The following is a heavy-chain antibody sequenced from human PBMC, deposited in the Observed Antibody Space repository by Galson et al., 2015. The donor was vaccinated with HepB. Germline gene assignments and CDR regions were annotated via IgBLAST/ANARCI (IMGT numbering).Heavy chain of an antibody. CDR1: GYRFSNYW. J-gene: IGHJ4*02. D-gene: IGHD4-17*01. CDR3: ARHGNGDYDDLDY. CDR2: VYPGDSDT. V-gene: IGHV5-51*01. Sequence: QSGAEVKKPGESLKISCKGSGYRFSNYWIGWVRQMPGKGLEWMGIVYPGDSDTRYSPSFQGQVTISADKSINTAYLQWSSLQASDTAMYYCARHGNGDYDDLDYWGQGTLVTVSS.